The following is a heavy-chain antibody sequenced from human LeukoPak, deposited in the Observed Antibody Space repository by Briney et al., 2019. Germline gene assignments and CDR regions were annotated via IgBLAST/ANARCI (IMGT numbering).Heavy chain of an antibody. Sequence: GGSLRLSCAASGFTFRSYRMSWVRQAPGKGLEWVANIKEDANEEYYVDSVRGRFIISRDNAKNSLFLQMYSLRADDTAVDYCARAGYCTSNSCYSPNFYYMDVWGKGTTVAVSS. V-gene: IGHV3-7*01. D-gene: IGHD2-2*01. J-gene: IGHJ6*03. CDR1: GFTFRSYR. CDR3: ARAGYCTSNSCYSPNFYYMDV. CDR2: IKEDANEE.